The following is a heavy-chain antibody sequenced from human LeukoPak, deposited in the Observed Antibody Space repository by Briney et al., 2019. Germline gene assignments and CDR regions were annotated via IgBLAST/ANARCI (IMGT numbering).Heavy chain of an antibody. J-gene: IGHJ5*02. D-gene: IGHD4-11*01. Sequence: PSETLSLTCAVYGESFRAYYWTWFRQPPGKGLEWIGEISHSGSTNYNPSLKSRVTISVDTSKNQFSLRLSSVTAADTAVYYCARGDCGNQRSNNWFDPWGQGTLVTVSS. CDR2: ISHSGST. CDR3: ARGDCGNQRSNNWFDP. CDR1: GESFRAYY. V-gene: IGHV4-34*01.